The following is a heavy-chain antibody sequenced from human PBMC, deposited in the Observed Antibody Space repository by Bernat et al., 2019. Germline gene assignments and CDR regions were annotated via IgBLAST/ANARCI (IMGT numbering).Heavy chain of an antibody. CDR1: GFTFSSYG. D-gene: IGHD6-13*01. CDR2: IWYDGSNK. Sequence: QVQLVESGGGVVQPGRSLRLSCAASGFTFSSYGMHWVRQAPGKGLEWVAVIWYDGSNKYYADSVKGRFTISRDNSKNTLYLQMNSLRAEDTAVYYCAREPAAGYPFDYWGQGTLVTVSS. V-gene: IGHV3-33*01. CDR3: AREPAAGYPFDY. J-gene: IGHJ4*02.